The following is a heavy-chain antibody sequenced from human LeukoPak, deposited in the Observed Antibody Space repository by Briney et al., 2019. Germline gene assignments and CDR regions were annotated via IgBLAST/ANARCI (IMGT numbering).Heavy chain of an antibody. J-gene: IGHJ6*03. CDR2: IYHSGST. Sequence: PSETLSLTCAVSGYSISSGYYWGWIRQPPGKGLEWIGSIYHSGSTYYNPSLKSRVTISVDTSNNQFSLTLSSVTAADTAAYYCARQGDSSSSPSNYYYYYMDVWGKGTTVTVSS. V-gene: IGHV4-38-2*01. CDR1: GYSISSGYY. D-gene: IGHD6-6*01. CDR3: ARQGDSSSSPSNYYYYYMDV.